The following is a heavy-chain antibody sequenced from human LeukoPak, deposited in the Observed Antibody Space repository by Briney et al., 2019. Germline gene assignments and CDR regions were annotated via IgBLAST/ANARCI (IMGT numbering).Heavy chain of an antibody. CDR1: GFTFNNYN. V-gene: IGHV3-21*01. D-gene: IGHD1-26*01. Sequence: GGSLRLSCAASGFTFNNYNMNWGRQAPGKALERVSSITSSGTYIFYADSVKGRFTTSRDNAKNSLYLQMNSLGPEDTAVYYCARDPYSGNYGNYYYYYMDVWGKGTTVTISS. CDR2: ITSSGTYI. CDR3: ARDPYSGNYGNYYYYYMDV. J-gene: IGHJ6*03.